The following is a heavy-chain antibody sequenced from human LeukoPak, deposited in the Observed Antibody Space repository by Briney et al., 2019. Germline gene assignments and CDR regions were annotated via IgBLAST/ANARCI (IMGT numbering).Heavy chain of an antibody. D-gene: IGHD6-19*01. Sequence: ASVKVSCKASGYTFSSYAMHWVRQAPGQRLEWMGWINTGNGKTKYSQEFQGRVTITRDTSASTAYMELSSLRSDDTAVYYCARVDSSGWYGVNYYYYMDVWGKGTTVTISS. CDR1: GYTFSSYA. V-gene: IGHV1-3*04. J-gene: IGHJ6*03. CDR2: INTGNGKT. CDR3: ARVDSSGWYGVNYYYYMDV.